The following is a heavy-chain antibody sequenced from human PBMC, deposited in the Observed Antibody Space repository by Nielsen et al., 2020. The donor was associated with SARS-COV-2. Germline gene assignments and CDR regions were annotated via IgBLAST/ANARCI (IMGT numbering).Heavy chain of an antibody. CDR2: ISYDGSNK. CDR1: GFTFSSYG. V-gene: IGHV3-30*18. CDR3: AKDFRPNTKYFFDY. Sequence: GESLKISCAASGFTFSSYGMHWVRQAPGKGLEWVAVISYDGSNKYYADSVKGRFTISRDNSKNTLYLQMNSLRAEDTAVYYCAKDFRPNTKYFFDYWGQGTLVTVSS. J-gene: IGHJ4*02.